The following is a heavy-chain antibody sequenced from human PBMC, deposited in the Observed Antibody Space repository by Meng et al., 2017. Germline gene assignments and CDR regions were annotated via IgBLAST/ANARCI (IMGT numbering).Heavy chain of an antibody. CDR2: ISYDGSNK. V-gene: IGHV3-30*04. CDR3: ARDPLTYYDILTGYYQTNFDY. Sequence: GESLKISCAASGFTFSSYAMHWVRQAPGKGLEWVAVISYDGSNKYYADSVKGRFTISRDNSKNTLYLQMNSLRAEDTAVYYCARDPLTYYDILTGYYQTNFDYWGQGALVTVSS. D-gene: IGHD3-9*01. J-gene: IGHJ4*02. CDR1: GFTFSSYA.